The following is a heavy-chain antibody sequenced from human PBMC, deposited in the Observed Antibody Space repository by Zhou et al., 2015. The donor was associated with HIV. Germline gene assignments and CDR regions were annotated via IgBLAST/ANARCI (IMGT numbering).Heavy chain of an antibody. CDR3: ASSRGYSYGSRGDYFDY. Sequence: QVQLVQSGAEVKKPGSSVKVSCKASGGTFSSYAISWVRQAPGQGLEWMGGIIPIFGTANYAQKFQGRVTITADESTSTAYMELSSLRSEDTAVYYCASSRGYSYGSRGDYFDYWGQGTLVTVSS. V-gene: IGHV1-69*01. J-gene: IGHJ4*02. CDR2: IIPIFGTA. CDR1: GGTFSSYA. D-gene: IGHD5-18*01.